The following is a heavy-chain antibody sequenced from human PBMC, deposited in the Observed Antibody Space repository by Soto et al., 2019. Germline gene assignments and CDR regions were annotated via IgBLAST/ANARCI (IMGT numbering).Heavy chain of an antibody. V-gene: IGHV3-21*02. CDR1: GFRLSAYT. Sequence: EVQLVESGGAQVEPGRSLRLSCAASGFRLSAYTMNWVRQAPGKGLEWLCSITDTATNIYYSDSVRGRFSVSRDNARNSLFLQLNSLSPEDTAVYYCARDSLNTSPSDALDVWGQGTLVTVSS. J-gene: IGHJ3*01. CDR2: ITDTATNI. CDR3: ARDSLNTSPSDALDV.